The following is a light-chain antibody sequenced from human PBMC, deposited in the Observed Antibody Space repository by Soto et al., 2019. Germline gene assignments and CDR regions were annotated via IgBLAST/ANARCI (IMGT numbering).Light chain of an antibody. CDR3: QQYGPSLPMYT. CDR1: QSLSSIY. CDR2: GTS. V-gene: IGKV3-20*01. J-gene: IGKJ2*01. Sequence: EIVLTQSPGTLSLSPGERATLSCRTSQSLSSIYLAWYRQKPGQAPRLLIYGTSNRATGIPDRFSGSGSGTDFTLTISRLEPEDFAVYYCQQYGPSLPMYTFGQGTKLEIK.